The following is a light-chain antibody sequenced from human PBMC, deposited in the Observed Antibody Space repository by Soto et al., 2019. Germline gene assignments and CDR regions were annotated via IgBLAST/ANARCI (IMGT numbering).Light chain of an antibody. CDR3: RQSYSTPPT. V-gene: IGKV1-39*01. CDR1: QSISSY. CDR2: AAS. J-gene: IGKJ2*01. Sequence: DIQMTQSPSSLSASVGDRVTITCRASQSISSYLNWYQQKPGKAPKLLIYAASSLQSGVPSRFSDSGSETDFYLTISSLQPEDFATYYGRQSYSTPPTFGQATKLEIK.